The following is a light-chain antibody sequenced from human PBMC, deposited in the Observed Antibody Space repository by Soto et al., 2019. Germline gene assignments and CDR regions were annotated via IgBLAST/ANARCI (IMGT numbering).Light chain of an antibody. CDR3: QQYGRSPLN. J-gene: IGKJ4*01. CDR1: QSVDSSS. V-gene: IGKV3-20*01. Sequence: EIVLTQSPGTLSLSPGERVTLSCRASQSVDSSSLGWYQQKPAQAPRLLIYGASSRATGIPDRFSGSGSGTDFTLTIRKLEPDDSAVYYFQQYGRSPLNFGGGTPVPIK. CDR2: GAS.